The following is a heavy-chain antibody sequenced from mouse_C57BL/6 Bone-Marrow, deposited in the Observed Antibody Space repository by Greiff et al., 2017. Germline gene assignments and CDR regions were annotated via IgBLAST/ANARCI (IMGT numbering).Heavy chain of an antibody. V-gene: IGHV1-55*01. J-gene: IGHJ3*01. CDR2: IYPGSGST. D-gene: IGHD2-3*01. Sequence: QVQLQQPGAELVKPGASVTMSCKASGYTFTSYWITWVKQRPGQGLEWIGDIYPGSGSTNYNEKFKSKATLTVDTSSSTAYMQRSSLTSEDSAVXYCARYYDGYYYAWCADWGQGTLVTVAA. CDR3: ARYYDGYYYAWCAD. CDR1: GYTFTSYW.